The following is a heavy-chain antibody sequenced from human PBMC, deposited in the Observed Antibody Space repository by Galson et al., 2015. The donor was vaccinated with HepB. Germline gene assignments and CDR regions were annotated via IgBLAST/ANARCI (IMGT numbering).Heavy chain of an antibody. CDR3: ARGSGGYDEPNDAFDI. CDR2: TYYRSKWYN. J-gene: IGHJ3*02. CDR1: GDSVSSNSAA. Sequence: CAISGDSVSSNSAAWNWIRQSPSRGLEWLGRTYYRSKWYNDYAVSVKSRITINPDTSKNQFSLQLNSVTPEDTAVYYFARGSGGYDEPNDAFDIWGQGTMVTVSS. D-gene: IGHD5-12*01. V-gene: IGHV6-1*01.